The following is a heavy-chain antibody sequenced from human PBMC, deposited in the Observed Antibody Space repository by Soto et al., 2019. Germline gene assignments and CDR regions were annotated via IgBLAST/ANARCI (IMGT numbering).Heavy chain of an antibody. Sequence: GGSLRLSCAASGFTFISYSMHWVRQAPGKGLEWVSAITRNSDIYYADSVKGRFTISRDNAQNSVSLQMDSLRAEDTAVYYCAREETAWPLAYGLDVWGQGTTVTVSS. CDR3: AREETAWPLAYGLDV. V-gene: IGHV3-21*01. D-gene: IGHD2-21*02. CDR1: GFTFISYS. J-gene: IGHJ6*02. CDR2: ITRNSDI.